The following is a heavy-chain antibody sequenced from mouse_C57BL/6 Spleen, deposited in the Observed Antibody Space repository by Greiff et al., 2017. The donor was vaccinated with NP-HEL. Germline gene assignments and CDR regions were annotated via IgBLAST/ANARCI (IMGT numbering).Heavy chain of an antibody. V-gene: IGHV1-69*01. D-gene: IGHD2-2*01. J-gene: IGHJ3*01. CDR2: IDPSDSYT. Sequence: QVQLQQPGAELVMPGASVKLSCKASGYTFTSYWMHWVKQRPGQGLEWIGEIDPSDSYTNYNQKFKGKSTLTVDKSSSTAYMQLSSLTSEDSAVYYCARPYGYDERWFAYWGQGTLVTVSA. CDR1: GYTFTSYW. CDR3: ARPYGYDERWFAY.